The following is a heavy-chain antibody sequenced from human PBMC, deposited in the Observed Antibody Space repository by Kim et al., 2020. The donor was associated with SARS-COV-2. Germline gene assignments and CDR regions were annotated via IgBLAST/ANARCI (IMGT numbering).Heavy chain of an antibody. CDR3: ARVGGYGDAWTPYYYYGMDV. CDR2: IYYSGST. Sequence: SETLSLTCTVSGGSISSYYWSWIRQPPGKGLEWIGYIYYSGSTNYNPSLKSRVTISVDTSKNQFSLKLSSVTAADTAVYYCARVGGYGDAWTPYYYYGMDVWGQGTTVTVSS. CDR1: GGSISSYY. D-gene: IGHD6-25*01. V-gene: IGHV4-59*01. J-gene: IGHJ6*02.